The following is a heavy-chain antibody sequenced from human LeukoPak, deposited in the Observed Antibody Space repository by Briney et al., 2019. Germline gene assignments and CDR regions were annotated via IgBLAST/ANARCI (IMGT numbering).Heavy chain of an antibody. CDR2: INHSGST. J-gene: IGHJ4*02. V-gene: IGHV4-34*01. CDR3: ARRDQEGQLAEIGYFDY. CDR1: GGSFSGYC. Sequence: SETLSLTCAVYGGSFSGYCWSWIRQPPGKGLEWIGEINHSGSTNYSPSLKSRVTISVDTSNYQFSLKLSSVTAADTAVYYCARRDQEGQLAEIGYFDYWGQGTLVTVSS. D-gene: IGHD6-6*01.